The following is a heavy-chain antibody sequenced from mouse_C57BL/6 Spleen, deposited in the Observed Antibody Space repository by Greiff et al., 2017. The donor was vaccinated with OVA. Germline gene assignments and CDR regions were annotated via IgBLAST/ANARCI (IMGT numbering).Heavy chain of an antibody. D-gene: IGHD4-1*01. Sequence: VQLQQSGAELVRPGASVKLSCKASGYTFTDYYINWVKQRPGQGLEWIARIYPGSGNTYYNEKFKGKATLTAEKSSSTAYMQLSSLTSEDSAVYFCARVGREGYFDYWGQGTTLTVSS. J-gene: IGHJ2*01. CDR2: IYPGSGNT. CDR3: ARVGREGYFDY. CDR1: GYTFTDYY. V-gene: IGHV1-76*01.